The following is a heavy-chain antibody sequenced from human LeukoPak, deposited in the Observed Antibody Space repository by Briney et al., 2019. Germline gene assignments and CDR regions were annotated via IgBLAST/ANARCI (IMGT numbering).Heavy chain of an antibody. Sequence: SEALSLTCTISNDSVSSYYWNWIRQSPEKGLEWIGYISNRGSTTYNPSLRSRVTISVDMGKNQVSLKMRSVTAADTAMYYCARRGWFGSYTWFDPWGQGTPVAVSS. V-gene: IGHV4-59*08. CDR3: ARRGWFGSYTWFDP. D-gene: IGHD3-10*01. CDR2: ISNRGST. CDR1: NDSVSSYY. J-gene: IGHJ5*02.